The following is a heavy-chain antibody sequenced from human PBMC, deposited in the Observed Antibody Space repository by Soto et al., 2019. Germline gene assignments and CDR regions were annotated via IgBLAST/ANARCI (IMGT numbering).Heavy chain of an antibody. V-gene: IGHV4-39*01. D-gene: IGHD6-13*01. CDR3: ERLKYSSSGVGYYYWGLDV. Sequence: SETLSLTCTVSGGSISSSSYYWCWIRQPPGKGLEWIGSIYYSGSTYYNPSLKSRVTISVDTSKNQFSLKLSSVTAADTAVYYCERLKYSSSGVGYYYWGLDVWGKGTRVTVSS. CDR1: GGSISSSSYY. J-gene: IGHJ6*04. CDR2: IYYSGST.